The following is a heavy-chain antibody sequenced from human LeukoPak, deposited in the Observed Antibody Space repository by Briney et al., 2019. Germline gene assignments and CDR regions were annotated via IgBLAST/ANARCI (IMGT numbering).Heavy chain of an antibody. Sequence: ASVKVSCKTSGGTFSSYAISWVRQAPGQGLEWMGGIIPIFGTANYAQKFQGRVTITADESTSTAYMELSSLRSEDTAVYYCARGGTGTTASFDYWGQGTLVTVSS. CDR3: ARGGTGTTASFDY. V-gene: IGHV1-69*01. D-gene: IGHD1-1*01. J-gene: IGHJ4*02. CDR2: IIPIFGTA. CDR1: GGTFSSYA.